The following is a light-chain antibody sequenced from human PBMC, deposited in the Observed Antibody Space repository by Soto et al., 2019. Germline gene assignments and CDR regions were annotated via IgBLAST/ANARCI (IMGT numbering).Light chain of an antibody. CDR2: DVT. CDR3: CSYGGTDTWV. V-gene: IGLV2-11*01. Sequence: QSVLTQPRSVSGSPGQSVTISCTGTSSDVGAYDYVSWYQHHPGKAPKLIIYDVTKGPSGVPDRFSGSKSGNTAALTISGLQAEDEADYYCCSYGGTDTWVFGGGTKLTVL. J-gene: IGLJ3*02. CDR1: SSDVGAYDY.